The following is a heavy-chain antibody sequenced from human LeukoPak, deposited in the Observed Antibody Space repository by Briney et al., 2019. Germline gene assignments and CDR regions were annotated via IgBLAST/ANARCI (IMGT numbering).Heavy chain of an antibody. V-gene: IGHV3-30*02. Sequence: GGSLRLSCAASGFTFSRFGMRWVRQAPGKGLEWVAFIHYDGTDKYYTDSVKGRFTISRDNSKNTLYLQMNSLRVADTAVYYCAKDSVAVAGTYYHYYMDVWGKGTTVTISS. CDR3: AKDSVAVAGTYYHYYMDV. CDR2: IHYDGTDK. J-gene: IGHJ6*03. D-gene: IGHD6-19*01. CDR1: GFTFSRFG.